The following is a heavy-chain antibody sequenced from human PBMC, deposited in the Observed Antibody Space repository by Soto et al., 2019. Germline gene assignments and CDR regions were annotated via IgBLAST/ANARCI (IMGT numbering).Heavy chain of an antibody. Sequence: PGGSLRLSCAASGFTFSSYGMHWVRQAPGKGLEWVAVISYDGSNKYYADSVKGRFTISRDNSKNTLYLQMNSLRAEDTAVYYCAKMRYCSGGSCSTGNYWGQGTLVTVSS. CDR1: GFTFSSYG. V-gene: IGHV3-30*18. CDR2: ISYDGSNK. D-gene: IGHD2-15*01. CDR3: AKMRYCSGGSCSTGNY. J-gene: IGHJ4*02.